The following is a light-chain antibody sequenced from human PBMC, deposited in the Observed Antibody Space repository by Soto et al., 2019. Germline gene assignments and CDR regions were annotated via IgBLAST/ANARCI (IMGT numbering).Light chain of an antibody. Sequence: EIVLTQSPGTLSLSPGERATLSCRASQSFSSTYLAWYQQKPGQAPRLLIYGASSRATGIPDRFSGGGSGTDFSLTISRLDPEDFAVYYCQQYSSSPITFG. V-gene: IGKV3-20*01. J-gene: IGKJ5*01. CDR1: QSFSSTY. CDR3: QQYSSSPIT. CDR2: GAS.